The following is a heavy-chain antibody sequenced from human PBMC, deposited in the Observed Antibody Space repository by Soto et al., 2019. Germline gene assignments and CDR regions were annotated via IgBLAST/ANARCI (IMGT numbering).Heavy chain of an antibody. J-gene: IGHJ6*02. CDR2: IYYSGST. Sequence: QVQLQESGPGLAKPSETLSLTCTVSGGSITNYYWSWIRQPPGKGLEWIGYIYYSGSTKYNPSLSSRISISRDPAQTPFYLGLSSVTAADTAVYYCARDRTTVGSSTTYFYGMDVWGQGTPVTVSS. CDR1: GGSITNYY. V-gene: IGHV4-59*01. D-gene: IGHD1-26*01. CDR3: ARDRTTVGSSTTYFYGMDV.